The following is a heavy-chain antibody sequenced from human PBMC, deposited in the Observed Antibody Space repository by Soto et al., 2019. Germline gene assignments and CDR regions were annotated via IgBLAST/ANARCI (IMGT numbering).Heavy chain of an antibody. V-gene: IGHV3-30*19. Sequence: GSLRLSGAASGFTFSSYGMHLVRQAPCKLLWWGGFVFYGGSKKYYADSVKGRFTISRHNSKNTLYLQMNSLRAEDTAVYYCARQSRSNYGRSYYYYMDVWGKGTTVTVSS. CDR2: VFYGGSKK. CDR1: GFTFSSYG. D-gene: IGHD4-4*01. J-gene: IGHJ6*03. CDR3: ARQSRSNYGRSYYYYMDV.